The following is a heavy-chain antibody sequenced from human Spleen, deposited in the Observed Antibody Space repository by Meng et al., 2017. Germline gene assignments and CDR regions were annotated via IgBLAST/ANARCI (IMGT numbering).Heavy chain of an antibody. D-gene: IGHD4-11*01. V-gene: IGHV4-34*01. CDR3: ARGPTTMAHDFDY. Sequence: VRVQGVGAGVLKRSETRALPVAGSGGSFSDYYWSWIRQPPGKGLEWIGEINHSGSTNYNPSLESRATISVDTSQNNLSLKLSSVTAADSAVYYCARGPTTMAHDFDYWGQGTLVTVSS. CDR2: INHSGST. J-gene: IGHJ4*02. CDR1: GGSFSDYY.